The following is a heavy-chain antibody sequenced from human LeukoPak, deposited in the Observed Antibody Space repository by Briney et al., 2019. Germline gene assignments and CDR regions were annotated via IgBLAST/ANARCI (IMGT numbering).Heavy chain of an antibody. CDR3: ARNVRGSFSNWFDH. CDR1: GDSISSYY. D-gene: IGHD6-13*01. Sequence: SETLSLTCTVSGDSISSYYWSWLRQPPGKGLEWIGYIYYSGSTNYNPSLTSRVNISLDTSKSQCSLKLSSVTAADTAVYYCARNVRGSFSNWFDHWGQGTLVTVSS. J-gene: IGHJ5*02. V-gene: IGHV4-59*01. CDR2: IYYSGST.